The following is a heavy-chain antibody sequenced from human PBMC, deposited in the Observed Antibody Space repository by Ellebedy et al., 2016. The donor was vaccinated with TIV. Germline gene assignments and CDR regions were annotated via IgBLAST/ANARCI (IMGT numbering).Heavy chain of an antibody. D-gene: IGHD3-10*01. CDR2: ISGGGGST. V-gene: IGHV3-23*01. CDR3: AKRVTMVRGVITYYHYAMDV. J-gene: IGHJ6*02. Sequence: GESLKISCAASGFTVSSNYMSWVRQAPGKGLEWVSVISGGGGSTYYADSVKGRFTISRDNSKNTLFLQMNGLRAEDTAVYYCAKRVTMVRGVITYYHYAMDVWGQGTTVTVSS. CDR1: GFTVSSNY.